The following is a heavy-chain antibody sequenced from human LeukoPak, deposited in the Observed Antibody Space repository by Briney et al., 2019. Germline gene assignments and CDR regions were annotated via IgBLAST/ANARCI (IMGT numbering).Heavy chain of an antibody. J-gene: IGHJ4*02. CDR1: GLTFSSSW. CDR3: AREGNWSFGY. V-gene: IGHV3-7*01. Sequence: GGSLRLSCAASGLTFSSSWMSWVRQAPGKGLEWVANIRQDGSEKNYEDSVKGRFTISRDNAKNSLFLQMNSLRAEDTAVYYCAREGNWSFGYWGQGTLVTVSS. D-gene: IGHD1-20*01. CDR2: IRQDGSEK.